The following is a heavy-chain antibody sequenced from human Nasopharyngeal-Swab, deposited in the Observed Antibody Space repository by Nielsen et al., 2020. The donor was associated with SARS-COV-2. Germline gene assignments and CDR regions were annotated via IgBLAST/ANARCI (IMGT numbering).Heavy chain of an antibody. CDR1: GGTFSSYA. V-gene: IGHV1-69*13. CDR2: IIPIFGTA. J-gene: IGHJ4*02. CDR3: ARDPGDSSGYYYYFDY. D-gene: IGHD3-22*01. Sequence: SVKVSCKASGGTFSSYAISWVRQAPGQGLEWMGGIIPIFGTANYAQKFQGRVTITADESTSTAYMELSSLRPEDTAVYYCARDPGDSSGYYYYFDYWGQGTLVTVSS.